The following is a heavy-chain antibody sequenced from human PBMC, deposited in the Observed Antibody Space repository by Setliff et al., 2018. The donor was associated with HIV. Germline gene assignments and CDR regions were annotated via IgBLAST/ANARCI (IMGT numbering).Heavy chain of an antibody. Sequence: GGSLRLSCTASGFTFGDYAMSWVRQAPGKGLEWVGFIRSKAYGGTTEYAASVKGRFTISRDDSKSIAYLQMNSLKTEDTAVYYCTRGNWGTRDHTFDIWGQGTMVTVSS. CDR3: TRGNWGTRDHTFDI. CDR1: GFTFGDYA. V-gene: IGHV3-49*04. D-gene: IGHD3-16*01. J-gene: IGHJ3*02. CDR2: IRSKAYGGTT.